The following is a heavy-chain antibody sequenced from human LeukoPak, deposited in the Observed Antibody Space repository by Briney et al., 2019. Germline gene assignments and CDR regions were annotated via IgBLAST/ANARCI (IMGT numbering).Heavy chain of an antibody. Sequence: SETLSLTCTVSFASISRGGYYWTWIRQHPEKGLEWIGYIFDSGNIYYNPSLKSRLTISVDTSENQFSLKLTSVTAADTAIYYCASSYSNSWYDYWGQGILVTVSS. J-gene: IGHJ4*02. CDR3: ASSYSNSWYDY. V-gene: IGHV4-31*03. CDR1: FASISRGGYY. CDR2: IFDSGNI. D-gene: IGHD6-13*01.